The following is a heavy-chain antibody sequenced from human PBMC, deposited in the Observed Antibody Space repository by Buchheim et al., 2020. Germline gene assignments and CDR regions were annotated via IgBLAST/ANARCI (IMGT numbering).Heavy chain of an antibody. CDR3: ARVGGSYNYLDY. J-gene: IGHJ4*02. V-gene: IGHV4-39*07. D-gene: IGHD1-26*01. Sequence: QLQLQESGPGLVKPSETLSLTCTVSGGSISSSGYYWGWIRQPPGKGLEWIGSIYYSGSAYYNPSLKSRVTILVDKAKNQFSLKLSSVTAADTAVYYCARVGGSYNYLDYWGQGTL. CDR1: GGSISSSGYY. CDR2: IYYSGSA.